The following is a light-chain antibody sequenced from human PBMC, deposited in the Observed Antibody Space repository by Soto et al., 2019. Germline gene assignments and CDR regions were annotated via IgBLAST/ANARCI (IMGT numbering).Light chain of an antibody. CDR3: QQHKDWPLT. J-gene: IGKJ1*01. CDR2: GAS. V-gene: IGKV3-15*01. CDR1: QSVSSY. Sequence: EIVMTQSPATLSVSPGERDTPSCRASQSVSSYLVWYQQKSGQAPRLLIYGASTRATGIPARFSGSVSGTDFTLTISSLQSEDFAVYYCQQHKDWPLTFGQGSKVEIK.